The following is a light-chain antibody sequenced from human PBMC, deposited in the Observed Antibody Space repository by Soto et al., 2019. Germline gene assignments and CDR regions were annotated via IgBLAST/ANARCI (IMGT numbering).Light chain of an antibody. CDR1: QSVSTY. V-gene: IGKV1-39*01. Sequence: DIQTTQSPSSLSSSVGDIFTITGRASQSVSTYLNWYQQKPGEAPKLLIFATSSLQSGVPSRFSGSGSGTAFTLTINSLQPEDFATYYCQQSYSNSLTFGGGTKVDIK. J-gene: IGKJ4*01. CDR3: QQSYSNSLT. CDR2: ATS.